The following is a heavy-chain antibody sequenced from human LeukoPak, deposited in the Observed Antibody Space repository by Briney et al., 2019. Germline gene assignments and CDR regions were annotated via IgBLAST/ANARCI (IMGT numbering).Heavy chain of an antibody. CDR3: ARQAPTSSSWYVAAQRGRYYFDY. D-gene: IGHD6-13*01. CDR1: GGSISSSSYY. J-gene: IGHJ4*02. V-gene: IGHV4-39*01. Sequence: PSETLSLTCTVSGGSISSSSYYWGWIRQPPGKGLEWIGSIYYRGSTYYNPSLKSRVTISVDTSKNQFSLKLSSVTAADTAVYYCARQAPTSSSWYVAAQRGRYYFDYWGQGTLVTVSS. CDR2: IYYRGST.